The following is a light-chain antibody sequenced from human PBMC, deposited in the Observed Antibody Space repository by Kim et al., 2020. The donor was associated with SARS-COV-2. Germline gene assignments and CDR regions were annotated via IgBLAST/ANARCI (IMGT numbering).Light chain of an antibody. J-gene: IGLJ2*01. Sequence: GKTAMLTCGGNNIGGYTVHWYQQRPGQAPVLVLYDDSDRPSGIPERFSGSNSGNTATLTIIRVEVGDEADYYCQVWDRGSDRRGVVFGGGAQLTVL. CDR1: NIGGYT. CDR3: QVWDRGSDRRGVV. V-gene: IGLV3-21*03. CDR2: DDS.